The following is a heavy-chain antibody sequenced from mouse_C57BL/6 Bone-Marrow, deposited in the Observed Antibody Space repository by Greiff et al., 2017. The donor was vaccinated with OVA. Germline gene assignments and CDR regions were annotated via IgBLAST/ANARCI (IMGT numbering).Heavy chain of an antibody. V-gene: IGHV5-15*01. Sequence: EVMLVESGGGLVQPGGSLKLSCAASGFTFSDYGMAWVRQAPRKGPEWVAFISNLAYSIYYADTVTGRFTIPRANAKNTLYLEMSSLRSEYTSMYYCARQRDYDYGYAMDYWGQGTSVTVSS. CDR1: GFTFSDYG. J-gene: IGHJ4*01. CDR3: ARQRDYDYGYAMDY. D-gene: IGHD2-4*01. CDR2: ISNLAYSI.